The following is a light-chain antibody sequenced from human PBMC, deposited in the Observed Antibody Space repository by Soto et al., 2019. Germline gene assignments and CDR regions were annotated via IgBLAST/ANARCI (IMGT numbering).Light chain of an antibody. CDR2: GAS. CDR3: QNYNRAPWT. J-gene: IGKJ1*01. Sequence: DIQMTQSPSSLSASVGDRVTITCRASQDISNYLAWYQQKPGKVPKLLIYGASTLQSGVPSRFSGSGSGTDFTLTISSLQTEDVATYYCQNYNRAPWTFGQGTRWKAN. CDR1: QDISNY. V-gene: IGKV1-27*01.